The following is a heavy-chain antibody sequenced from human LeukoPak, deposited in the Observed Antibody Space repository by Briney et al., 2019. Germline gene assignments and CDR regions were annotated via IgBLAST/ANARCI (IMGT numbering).Heavy chain of an antibody. CDR3: ARDLNWIQIDY. V-gene: IGHV3-74*01. CDR2: INTDGSTT. J-gene: IGHJ4*02. D-gene: IGHD1-20*01. Sequence: GGSLRLSCAASGFTFNTHWMHWVRQAPGKGLVWVSRINTDGSTTDYADSVKGRFTISRDNAKNTLYLQMNSLRAEDTAVYYCARDLNWIQIDYWGQGSLVTVSS. CDR1: GFTFNTHW.